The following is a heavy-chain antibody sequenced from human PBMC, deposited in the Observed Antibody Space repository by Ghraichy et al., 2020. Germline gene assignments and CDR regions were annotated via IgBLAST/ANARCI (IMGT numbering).Heavy chain of an antibody. CDR1: GGSISSSRYY. CDR3: ATFLIRFPNWFDP. V-gene: IGHV4-39*01. Sequence: SETLSLTCTVSGGSISSSRYYWGWIRQPPGKGLEWIGSIDYSGSTYYNPSLKSRVTISVDTSKNHFSLKLSSVTAADTAVYYCATFLIRFPNWFDPWGQGTLVTVSS. J-gene: IGHJ5*02. CDR2: IDYSGST. D-gene: IGHD3-16*01.